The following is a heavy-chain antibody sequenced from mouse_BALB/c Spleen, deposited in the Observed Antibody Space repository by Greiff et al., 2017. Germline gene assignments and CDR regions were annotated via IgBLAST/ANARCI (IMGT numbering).Heavy chain of an antibody. V-gene: IGHV3-6*02. D-gene: IGHD2-3*01. Sequence: EVKLVESGPGLVKPSQSLSLTCSVTGYSITSGYYWNWIRQFPGNKLEWMGYISYDGSNNYNPSLKNRISITRDTSKNQFFLKLNSVTTEDTATYYCAREGNGYYPGYWGQGTTLTVSS. J-gene: IGHJ2*01. CDR3: AREGNGYYPGY. CDR2: ISYDGSN. CDR1: GYSITSGYY.